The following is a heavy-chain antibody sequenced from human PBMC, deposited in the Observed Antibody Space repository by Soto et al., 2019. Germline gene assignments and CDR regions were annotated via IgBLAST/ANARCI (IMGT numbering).Heavy chain of an antibody. CDR3: ARYVATSPAGWFEP. V-gene: IGHV2-5*02. D-gene: IGHD3-10*02. CDR1: GFSLSNNGEA. J-gene: IGHJ5*02. Sequence: VSGPTLVNPTQTLTLTCTFSGFSLSNNGEAVGWFRQSPGKALEWLVLIYWDDDNRYNPTLRTRLSTTKGTSKNQVVLTLTNMDPVDTATYYCARYVATSPAGWFEPWGQGIPVTVSS. CDR2: IYWDDDN.